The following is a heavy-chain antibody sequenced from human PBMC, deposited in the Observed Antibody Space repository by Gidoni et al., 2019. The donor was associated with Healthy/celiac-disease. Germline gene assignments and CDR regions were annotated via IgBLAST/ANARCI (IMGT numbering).Heavy chain of an antibody. CDR1: GGSISSGSYY. J-gene: IGHJ2*01. Sequence: QVQLQESGPGLVKPSQTLSLTCTVSGGSISSGSYYWSWIRQPAGKGLEWIGRIYTSGSTNYNPSLKSRVTISVDTSKNQFSLKLSSVTAADTAVYHCARDADGYNYWYFDLWGRGTLVTVSS. CDR3: ARDADGYNYWYFDL. V-gene: IGHV4-61*02. CDR2: IYTSGST. D-gene: IGHD5-12*01.